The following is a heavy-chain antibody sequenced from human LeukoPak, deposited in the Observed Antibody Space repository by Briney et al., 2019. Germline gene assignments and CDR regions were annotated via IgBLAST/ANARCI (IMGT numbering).Heavy chain of an antibody. V-gene: IGHV3-11*01. CDR1: GFTFSDYY. Sequence: GGSLRLSCAASGFTFSDYYMSWIRQAPGKGLEWVSYISSSGSTIYYADSVKGRLTISRDNAKNSLYLQMNSLRAEDTAVYYCARARYYYYMDVWGKGTTVTVSS. CDR2: ISSSGSTI. CDR3: ARARYYYYMDV. J-gene: IGHJ6*03.